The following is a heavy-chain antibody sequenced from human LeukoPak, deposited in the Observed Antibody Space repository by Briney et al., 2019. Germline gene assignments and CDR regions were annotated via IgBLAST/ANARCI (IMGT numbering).Heavy chain of an antibody. V-gene: IGHV3-30*04. Sequence: GGSLRLSCAASGFTFSSYAMHWVRQAPGKGLERVAVISYDGSNNYYADSVKGRFTISRDNSKNTLYLQTNSLRAEDTAVYYCARDRSGRNYYGSGSYTAILDYWGQGTLVTVSS. J-gene: IGHJ4*02. CDR2: ISYDGSNN. CDR3: ARDRSGRNYYGSGSYTAILDY. D-gene: IGHD3-10*01. CDR1: GFTFSSYA.